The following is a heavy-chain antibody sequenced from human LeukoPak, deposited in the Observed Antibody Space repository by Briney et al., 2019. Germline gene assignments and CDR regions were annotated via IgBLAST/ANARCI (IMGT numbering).Heavy chain of an antibody. CDR2: INPNSGGT. CDR3: ARGRIPSGSYYGLIDFDY. CDR1: GYTFTGYY. D-gene: IGHD1-26*01. V-gene: IGHV1-2*02. J-gene: IGHJ4*02. Sequence: ASVKVSCKASGYTFTGYYMHWVRQAPGQGLEWMGWINPNSGGTNYAQKFQGRVTMTRDTSISTAYMELSRLRSDDTAVYYCARGRIPSGSYYGLIDFDYWGQGTLVTVSS.